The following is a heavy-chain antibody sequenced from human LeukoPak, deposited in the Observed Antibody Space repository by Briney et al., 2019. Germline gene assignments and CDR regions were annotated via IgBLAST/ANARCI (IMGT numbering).Heavy chain of an antibody. V-gene: IGHV4-4*07. CDR2: IYTSGST. J-gene: IGHJ4*02. D-gene: IGHD3-22*01. CDR3: ASLINDYYDSRS. CDR1: GGSISSYY. Sequence: SETRSLTCTVSGGSISSYYWSWIRQPAGKGLEWIGRIYTSGSTNYNPSLKSRVTMSVDTSKNQFSLKLSSVTAADTAVYYCASLINDYYDSRSWGQGTLVTVSS.